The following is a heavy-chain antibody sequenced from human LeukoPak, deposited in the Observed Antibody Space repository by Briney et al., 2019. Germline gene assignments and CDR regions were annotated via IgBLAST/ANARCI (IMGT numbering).Heavy chain of an antibody. Sequence: PSETLSLTCAVYGGSSSGYYWSWIRQPPGKGLEWIGEINHSGSTNYNPSLKSRVTISVDTSKSQFSLKLSSVTAADTAVYYCATHGNYGGNWFDPWGQGTLVTVSS. J-gene: IGHJ5*02. CDR1: GGSSSGYY. CDR3: ATHGNYGGNWFDP. V-gene: IGHV4-34*01. D-gene: IGHD4-23*01. CDR2: INHSGST.